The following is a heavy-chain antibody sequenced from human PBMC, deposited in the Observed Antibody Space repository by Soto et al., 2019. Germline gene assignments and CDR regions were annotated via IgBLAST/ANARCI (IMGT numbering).Heavy chain of an antibody. D-gene: IGHD4-17*01. CDR2: ISWNSGTI. Sequence: EVQLVESGGGLVQPGRSLRLSCVVTGFTFDDYAMHWVRQAPGKGLEWVSGISWNSGTINYADSVKGRFTISRDNAKNSLYLQMNSLKTEDTALYYCARDSSGDYYVFSESDYWGQGTLVTVSS. CDR1: GFTFDDYA. CDR3: ARDSSGDYYVFSESDY. V-gene: IGHV3-9*01. J-gene: IGHJ4*02.